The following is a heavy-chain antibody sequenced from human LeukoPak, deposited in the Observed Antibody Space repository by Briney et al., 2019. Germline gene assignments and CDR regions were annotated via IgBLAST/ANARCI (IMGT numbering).Heavy chain of an antibody. D-gene: IGHD3-22*01. CDR1: GGSISSYY. CDR3: ARATWGYYDSSGYYPAYYYYMDV. V-gene: IGHV4-59*01. CDR2: IYYSGST. J-gene: IGHJ6*03. Sequence: SETLSLTCTVSGGSISSYYWSWIRQPPAKGLEWIGYIYYSGSTNYNPSLKSRVTISVDTSKNQFSLKMSSVTAADTAVYYCARATWGYYDSSGYYPAYYYYMDVWGKGTTVTVSS.